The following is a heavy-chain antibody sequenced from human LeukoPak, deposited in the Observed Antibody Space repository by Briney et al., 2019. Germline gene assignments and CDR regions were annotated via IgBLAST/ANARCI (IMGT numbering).Heavy chain of an antibody. V-gene: IGHV3-23*01. CDR3: AKAGYCGSTSCKFDY. CDR1: GFTFSSYT. Sequence: GGSLRLSCAASGFTFSSYTMSWVRQAPGKGLEWVSAISGHGGTTFCADSVKGRFTISRDNSKNTLYLQMNSLRAEDTAVYYCAKAGYCGSTSCKFDYWGQGTLVTVSS. J-gene: IGHJ4*02. D-gene: IGHD2-2*01. CDR2: ISGHGGTT.